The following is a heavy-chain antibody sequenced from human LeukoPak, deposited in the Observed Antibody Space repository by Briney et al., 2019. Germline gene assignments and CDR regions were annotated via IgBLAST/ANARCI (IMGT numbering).Heavy chain of an antibody. Sequence: GVSLRLSCAASGVTFSSYAMSWVRQAPGKGLEWVSAISGSGGSTYYADSVKGRFTISRDNSKNTLYLQMNSLRAEDTAVYYCAKGLGIAAAGSSFDYWGQGTLVTVSS. CDR1: GVTFSSYA. J-gene: IGHJ4*02. CDR3: AKGLGIAAAGSSFDY. D-gene: IGHD6-13*01. CDR2: ISGSGGST. V-gene: IGHV3-23*01.